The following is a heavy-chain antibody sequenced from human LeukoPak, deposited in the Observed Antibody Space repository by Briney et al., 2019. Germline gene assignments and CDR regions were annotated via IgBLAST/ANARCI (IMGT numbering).Heavy chain of an antibody. CDR1: GYSFATYW. J-gene: IGHJ4*02. V-gene: IGHV5-51*01. CDR2: IYPGDSDT. D-gene: IGHD3-10*01. CDR3: ARRGYYYGSGSSEHFDC. Sequence: GESLKISCKGSGYSFATYWIGWVRQMPGTGLEWMGFIYPGDSDTRYSPSFQGQVTISADKSITTAYVQWSSLKASDTAMYYCARRGYYYGSGSSEHFDCWGQGALVAVSS.